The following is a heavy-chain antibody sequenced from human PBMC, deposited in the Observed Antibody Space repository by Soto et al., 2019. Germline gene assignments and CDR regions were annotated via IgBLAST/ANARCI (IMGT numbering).Heavy chain of an antibody. V-gene: IGHV3-73*01. D-gene: IGHD5-12*01. CDR2: IRSKLNNYAT. Sequence: PGGSLSLSCAVSGFIFSDSAIHWVRQASGKGLEWVGRIRSKLNNYATAYAASVKDRFAVSRDDSRNTADLQMNSLKTEDTAVYYCIRHAERGGFDPVANWGQGTLVTVSS. CDR3: IRHAERGGFDPVAN. CDR1: GFIFSDSA. J-gene: IGHJ4*02.